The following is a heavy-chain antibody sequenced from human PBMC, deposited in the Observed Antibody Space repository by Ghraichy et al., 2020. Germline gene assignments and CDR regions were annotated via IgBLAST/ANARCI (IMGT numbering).Heavy chain of an antibody. J-gene: IGHJ6*02. D-gene: IGHD3-10*01. Sequence: SETLSLTCTVSGGSISSSSYYWGWIRQPPGKGLEWIGSIYYSGSTYYNPSLKSRVTISVDTSKNQFSLKLSSVTAADTAVYYCAREDYGSGRPYYGMDVWGQGTTVTVSS. CDR1: GGSISSSSYY. CDR2: IYYSGST. V-gene: IGHV4-39*07. CDR3: AREDYGSGRPYYGMDV.